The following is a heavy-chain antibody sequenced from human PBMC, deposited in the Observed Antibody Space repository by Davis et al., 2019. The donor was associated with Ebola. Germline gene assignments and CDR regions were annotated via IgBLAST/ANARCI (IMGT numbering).Heavy chain of an antibody. V-gene: IGHV4-61*01. Sequence: SETLSLTCTVSGGSVSSGSYYWSWIRQPPGKGLEWIGYIYYSGSTNYNPSLKSRVTISVDTSKNQFSLKLSSVTAADTAVYYCARGHWSGYYFDYWGQGTLVTVSS. CDR3: ARGHWSGYYFDY. J-gene: IGHJ4*02. CDR2: IYYSGST. CDR1: GGSVSSGSYY. D-gene: IGHD3-3*01.